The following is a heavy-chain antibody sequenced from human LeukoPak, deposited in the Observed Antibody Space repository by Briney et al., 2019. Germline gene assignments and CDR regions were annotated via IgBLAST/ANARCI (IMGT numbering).Heavy chain of an antibody. CDR2: INHSGST. V-gene: IGHV4-34*01. CDR1: GGSFSGYY. Sequence: SETLSLTCAVSGGSFSGYYWSWIRQPPGKGLEWIGEINHSGSTNYNPSLKRRVTISVDTSKNQFSLKLNSVTAADTAVYYCARSPPPGLDYGDYFDYWGQGTLVTVSS. J-gene: IGHJ4*02. D-gene: IGHD4-17*01. CDR3: ARSPPPGLDYGDYFDY.